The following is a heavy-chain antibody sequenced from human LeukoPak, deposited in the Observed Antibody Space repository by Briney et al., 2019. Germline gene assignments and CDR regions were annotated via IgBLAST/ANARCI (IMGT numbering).Heavy chain of an antibody. CDR2: IKQDGSEK. V-gene: IGHV3-7*01. CDR1: GFTFSSYW. CDR3: ARDGYSYGDSSGYYGY. Sequence: PGGSLRLSCAASGFTFSSYWMSWVRQAPGKGLEWVANIKQDGSEKYYVDSVKGRFTISRGNAKNSLYLQMNSLRAEDTAVYYCARDGYSYGDSSGYYGYWGQGTLVTVSS. J-gene: IGHJ4*02. D-gene: IGHD3-22*01.